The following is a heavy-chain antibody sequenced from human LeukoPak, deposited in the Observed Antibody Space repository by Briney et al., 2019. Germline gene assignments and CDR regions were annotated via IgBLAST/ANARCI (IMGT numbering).Heavy chain of an antibody. CDR2: INHSGST. CDR3: ATSTLCRSTSCFGYFQH. V-gene: IGHV4-34*01. CDR1: GGSISSYY. J-gene: IGHJ1*01. D-gene: IGHD2-2*01. Sequence: PSETLSLTCTVSGGSISSYYWSWIRQPAGKGLEWIGEINHSGSTNYNPSLKSRVTISVDTSKNQFSLKLSSVTAADTAVYYCATSTLCRSTSCFGYFQHWGQGTLVTVSS.